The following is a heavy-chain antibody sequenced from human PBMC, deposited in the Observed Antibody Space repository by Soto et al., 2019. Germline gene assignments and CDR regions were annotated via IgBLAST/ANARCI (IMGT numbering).Heavy chain of an antibody. D-gene: IGHD1-26*01. CDR3: ASKKWELNYGMDV. J-gene: IGHJ6*02. CDR1: GFTFSSYE. Sequence: GGSLRLSCAASGFTFSSYEMNWVCQAPGKGLEWVSYISSSGSTIYYADSVKDRFTISRDNAKNSLYLQMNSLRAEDTAVYYCASKKWELNYGMDVWGQGTTVTVSS. V-gene: IGHV3-48*03. CDR2: ISSSGSTI.